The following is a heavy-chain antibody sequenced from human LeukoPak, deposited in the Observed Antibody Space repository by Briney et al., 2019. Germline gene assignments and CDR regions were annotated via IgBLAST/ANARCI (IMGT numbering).Heavy chain of an antibody. CDR1: GGTFSSYA. CDR2: IIPIFGTA. V-gene: IGHV1-69*13. Sequence: ASVKVSCKASGGTFSSYAISWVRQAPGRGLEWMGGIIPIFGTANYAQKFQGRVTITADESTSTAYMELSSLRSEDTAVYYCATNPPEYYYDSSGYYADYWGQGTLVTVSS. J-gene: IGHJ4*02. CDR3: ATNPPEYYYDSSGYYADY. D-gene: IGHD3-22*01.